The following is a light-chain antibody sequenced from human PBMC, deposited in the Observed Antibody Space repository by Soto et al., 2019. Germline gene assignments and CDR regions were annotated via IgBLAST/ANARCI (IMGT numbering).Light chain of an antibody. V-gene: IGKV1-5*03. CDR2: KAS. CDR3: QHYNSYSEA. Sequence: DIQMTQSPSTLSGSVGDRVTITCRASQTISSWLAWYQQKPGKAPKLLIYKASNLKSGVPSRFSGSGSGTEFILTISSLQPDDFATYYCQHYNSYSEAFGQGTKVELK. J-gene: IGKJ1*01. CDR1: QTISSW.